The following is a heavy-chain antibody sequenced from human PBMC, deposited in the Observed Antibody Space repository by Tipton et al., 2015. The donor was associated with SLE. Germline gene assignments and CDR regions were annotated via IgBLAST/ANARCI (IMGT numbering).Heavy chain of an antibody. CDR2: ISWNSGSI. D-gene: IGHD3-10*01. V-gene: IGHV3-9*01. J-gene: IGHJ3*02. CDR3: AKDILGERGSGAFDI. CDR1: GFTFDDYA. Sequence: SLRLSCAASGFTFDDYAMHWVRQAPGKGLEWVSGISWNSGSIGYADSVKGRFTISRDNAKNSLYLQMNSLRAEDTALYYCAKDILGERGSGAFDIWGQGTMVTVSS.